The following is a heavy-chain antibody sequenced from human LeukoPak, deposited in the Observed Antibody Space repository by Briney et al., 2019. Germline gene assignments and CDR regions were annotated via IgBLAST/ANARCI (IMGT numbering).Heavy chain of an antibody. D-gene: IGHD1-26*01. J-gene: IGHJ4*02. CDR2: VYYSSSS. CDR1: GGSISSYY. V-gene: IGHV4-59*01. Sequence: SETLSLTCTVSGGSISSYYWSWFRQPPGKGLEWIGYVYYSSSSNYNPSLKSRVTISSETSKNQFSLMLISATAADAAVYFCGRSSGSYYRSFDYWGQGTMVSVSS. CDR3: GRSSGSYYRSFDY.